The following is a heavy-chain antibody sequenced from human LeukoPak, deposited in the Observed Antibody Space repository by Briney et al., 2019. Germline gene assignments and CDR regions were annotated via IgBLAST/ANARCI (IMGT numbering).Heavy chain of an antibody. Sequence: QTGRSLRLSCAASGFTFSTYAMHWVRQAPGKGLEWVAVISYDESNKYYADSVKGRFTISRDNSKNTLYLQMNSLRAEDTAVYYCARDSVHGYYDSSGYSALFDYWGQGTLVTVSS. V-gene: IGHV3-30-3*01. J-gene: IGHJ4*02. D-gene: IGHD3-22*01. CDR2: ISYDESNK. CDR3: ARDSVHGYYDSSGYSALFDY. CDR1: GFTFSTYA.